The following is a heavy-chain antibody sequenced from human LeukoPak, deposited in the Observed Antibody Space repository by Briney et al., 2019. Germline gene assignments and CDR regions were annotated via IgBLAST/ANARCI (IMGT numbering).Heavy chain of an antibody. CDR3: ARAQEWLQFLDY. Sequence: ASVKVSCMASAYTFTDYYVHWVRQAPGQGLEWMGRINPSSGDTNYAQNFQGRVTMTRDTSISTAYMELSSLRSEDTAVYYCARAQEWLQFLDYWGQGTLVTVSS. D-gene: IGHD5-24*01. CDR1: AYTFTDYY. V-gene: IGHV1-2*06. J-gene: IGHJ4*02. CDR2: INPSSGDT.